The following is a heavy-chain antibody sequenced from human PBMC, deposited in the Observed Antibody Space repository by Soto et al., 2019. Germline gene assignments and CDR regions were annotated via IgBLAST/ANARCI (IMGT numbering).Heavy chain of an antibody. CDR1: GFTFSSYA. Sequence: PGGSLRLSCAASGFTFSSYAMSWVRQAPGKGLEWVSAISGSGGSTYYADSVKGRFTISRDNSKNTLYLQMNSLRAEDTAVYYCAKEPRLRFLEWLPDDPWGQGTLVTVSS. D-gene: IGHD3-3*01. V-gene: IGHV3-23*01. CDR3: AKEPRLRFLEWLPDDP. CDR2: ISGSGGST. J-gene: IGHJ5*02.